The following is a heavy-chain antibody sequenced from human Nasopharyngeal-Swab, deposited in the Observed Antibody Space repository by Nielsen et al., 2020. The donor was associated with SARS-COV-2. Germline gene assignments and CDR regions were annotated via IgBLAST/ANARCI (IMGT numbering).Heavy chain of an antibody. CDR3: ASGAEDCDSSGYYPYFYY. CDR2: LIPILGIA. Sequence: WVRQAPGQGLEWMGGLIPILGIANYAQKFQGRVTITADKSTSTAYMELSSLRSEDTAVYYCASGAEDCDSSGYYPYFYYWGQGTLVTVSS. J-gene: IGHJ4*02. V-gene: IGHV1-69*10. D-gene: IGHD3-22*01.